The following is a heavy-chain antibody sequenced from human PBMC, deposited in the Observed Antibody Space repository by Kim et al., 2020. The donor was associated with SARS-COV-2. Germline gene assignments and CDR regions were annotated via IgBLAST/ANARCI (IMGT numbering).Heavy chain of an antibody. D-gene: IGHD2-21*01. CDR2: ILWSGDRI. V-gene: IGHV3-9*01. J-gene: IGHJ6*01. Sequence: GGSLRLSCAGSGFTFHEHAMHWIRQAPGKGLEWVSGILWSGDRIGYADSVKGRFTISRDNVKNFLYLQMNSLRIEDTALYYCGKDNVAGGLDLWDQGTTVTVSS. CDR3: GKDNVAGGLDL. CDR1: GFTFHEHA.